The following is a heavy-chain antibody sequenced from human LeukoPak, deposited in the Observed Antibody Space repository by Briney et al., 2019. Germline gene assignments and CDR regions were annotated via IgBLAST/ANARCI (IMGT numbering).Heavy chain of an antibody. D-gene: IGHD6-19*01. CDR2: ISGSGGTT. CDR1: GFTFSSYA. Sequence: GGSLRLSCAASGFTFSSYAMSWVRQAPGKGLEWVSAISGSGGTTYYADSLKGRFTISRDNSKNTLYLQMNSLRAEDTAVYYCEKDFDSGWYRPYYFDYWGQGTLVTVSS. V-gene: IGHV3-23*01. J-gene: IGHJ4*02. CDR3: EKDFDSGWYRPYYFDY.